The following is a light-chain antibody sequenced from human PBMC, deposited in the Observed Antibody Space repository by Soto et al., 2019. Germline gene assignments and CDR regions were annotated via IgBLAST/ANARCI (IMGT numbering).Light chain of an antibody. V-gene: IGLV1-51*01. CDR1: RSNIGGDNY. CDR3: GSWDSSLSAYV. Sequence: QSALTQPPSASGSPGQSVTISCTGPRSNIGGDNYVSWYQQQPGKAPKLLIYDDDKRPSGIPDRFSGSKSGTSATLGITGFQTGDEADHYCGSWDSSLSAYVFGTGTKLTVL. CDR2: DDD. J-gene: IGLJ1*01.